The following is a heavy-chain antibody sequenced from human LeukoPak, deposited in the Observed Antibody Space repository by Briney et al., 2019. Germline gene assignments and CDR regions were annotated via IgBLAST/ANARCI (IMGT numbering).Heavy chain of an antibody. D-gene: IGHD2-2*01. CDR1: GFTFSSYW. Sequence: PGGSLRLSCAASGFTFSSYWMSWVRQAPGKGLEWVANIKQDGSEKYYVDSVKGRFTISRDSAKNSLYLQMNSLRAEDTAVYYCASPDCSSTSCSQGYFDYWGQGTLVTVSS. J-gene: IGHJ4*02. CDR3: ASPDCSSTSCSQGYFDY. V-gene: IGHV3-7*01. CDR2: IKQDGSEK.